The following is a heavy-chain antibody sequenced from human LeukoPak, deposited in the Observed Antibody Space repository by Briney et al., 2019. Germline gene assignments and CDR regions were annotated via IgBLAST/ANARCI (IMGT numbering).Heavy chain of an antibody. D-gene: IGHD3-10*01. V-gene: IGHV1-8*01. Sequence: ASVKVSCKASGYTFTSYDINWVRQATGQGLEWMGWMNPNSGNTGYAQKFQGRVTMTRNTSISTAYMELSSLRSEDTAVYYCATRGSGSYYRYHFDYWGQGTLVTVSS. J-gene: IGHJ4*02. CDR3: ATRGSGSYYRYHFDY. CDR1: GYTFTSYD. CDR2: MNPNSGNT.